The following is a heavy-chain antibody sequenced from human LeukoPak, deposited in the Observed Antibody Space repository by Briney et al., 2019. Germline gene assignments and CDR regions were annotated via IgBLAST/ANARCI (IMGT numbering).Heavy chain of an antibody. V-gene: IGHV3-20*04. D-gene: IGHD4-23*01. CDR3: VRDRERGGNGPIRH. J-gene: IGHJ1*01. Sequence: PGGSLRLSCAASGFTFDDYGMSWVRQAPGKGLEWVSGINWHGDNTGYADSVKGRFTISRDNARNSLYLQMNSLRTDDTALYYCVRDRERGGNGPIRHWGQGTLVTVSS. CDR1: GFTFDDYG. CDR2: INWHGDNT.